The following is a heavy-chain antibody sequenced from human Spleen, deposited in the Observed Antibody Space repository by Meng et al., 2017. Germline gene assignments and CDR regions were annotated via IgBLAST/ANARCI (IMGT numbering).Heavy chain of an antibody. CDR1: GGSFSGYY. CDR2: INHSGST. CDR3: ARVGVRVEYYYGSGTKPNGYYFDY. Sequence: SETLSLTCAVYGGSFSGYYWSWIRQPPGKGLEWIGEINHSGSTNYNPSLKSRVIISVDTSKNQFSLKLSSVTAADTAVYYCARVGVRVEYYYGSGTKPNGYYFDYWGQGTLVTVSS. J-gene: IGHJ4*02. D-gene: IGHD3-10*01. V-gene: IGHV4-34*01.